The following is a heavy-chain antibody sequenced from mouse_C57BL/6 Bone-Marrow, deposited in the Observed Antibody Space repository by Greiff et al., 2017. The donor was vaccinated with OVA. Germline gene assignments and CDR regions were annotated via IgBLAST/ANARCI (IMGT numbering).Heavy chain of an antibody. CDR2: INPNNGGT. D-gene: IGHD1-1*01. CDR3: ARDYGNSYGFAY. J-gene: IGHJ3*01. V-gene: IGHV1-22*01. CDR1: GYTFTDYN. Sequence: VQLQQSGPELVKPGASVKMSCKASGYTFTDYNMHWVKQSPGKSLEWIGYINPNNGGTSYNQKFKGKATLTVNKTSSTAYMELRSLTSEEYAVYYCARDYGNSYGFAYWGQGTLVTVSA.